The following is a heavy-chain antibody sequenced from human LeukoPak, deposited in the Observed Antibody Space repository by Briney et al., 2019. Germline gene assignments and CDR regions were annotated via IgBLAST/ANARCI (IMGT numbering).Heavy chain of an antibody. D-gene: IGHD3-9*01. V-gene: IGHV3-23*01. CDR2: ISGSGGST. J-gene: IGHJ4*02. CDR1: GFTFSSYA. Sequence: GGSLRLSCAASGFTFSSYAMSWVRQAPGKGLEWVSAISGSGGSTYYADSVKGRFTISRDNSKNTLYLQMNSLRAEDTAVYYCAKDHYDILTGWGLFDYWGQGTLVTVSS. CDR3: AKDHYDILTGWGLFDY.